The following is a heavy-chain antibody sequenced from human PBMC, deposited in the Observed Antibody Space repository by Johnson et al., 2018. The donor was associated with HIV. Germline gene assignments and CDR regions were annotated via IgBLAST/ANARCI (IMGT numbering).Heavy chain of an antibody. V-gene: IGHV3-7*05. D-gene: IGHD3-22*01. Sequence: VQLVESGGGLVQSGGSLRLSCGASGFNVSNYWMSWVRQAPGKGLEWVANINQDGSEKYFVDSVKGRFTISRDNAKNSLYLQMNTLRAEDTAVYYCARLIAVVIDGFDIWGQGTMVTVSA. CDR1: GFNVSNYW. J-gene: IGHJ3*02. CDR2: INQDGSEK. CDR3: ARLIAVVIDGFDI.